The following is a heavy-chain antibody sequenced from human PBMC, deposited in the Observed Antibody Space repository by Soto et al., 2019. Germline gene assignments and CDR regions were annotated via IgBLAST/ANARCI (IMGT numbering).Heavy chain of an antibody. CDR2: IIPIFGTA. D-gene: IGHD2-2*01. CDR3: ARDCSSTSCYSHYYYYYGMDV. Sequence: GASVKVSCKASGGTFSSYAISWVRQAPGQGLEWMGGIIPIFGTANYAQKFQGRVTITADKSTSTAYMELSSLRSEDTAVYYCARDCSSTSCYSHYYYYYGMDVWGQGTTVTVSS. CDR1: GGTFSSYA. V-gene: IGHV1-69*06. J-gene: IGHJ6*02.